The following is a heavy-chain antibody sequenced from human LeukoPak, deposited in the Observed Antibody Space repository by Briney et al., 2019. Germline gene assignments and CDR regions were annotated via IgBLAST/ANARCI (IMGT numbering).Heavy chain of an antibody. CDR2: ISWNSGSI. CDR3: AKDKGWSIAGAGYTFDI. J-gene: IGHJ3*02. V-gene: IGHV3-9*01. CDR1: GFTFDDYA. Sequence: GGSLRLSCAASGFTFDDYAMHWVRQAPGKGLEWVSGISWNSGSIGFADSVKGRFTISRDNAKNSLYLQMNSLRAEDTALYYCAKDKGWSIAGAGYTFDIWGQGTVVTVSS. D-gene: IGHD6-13*01.